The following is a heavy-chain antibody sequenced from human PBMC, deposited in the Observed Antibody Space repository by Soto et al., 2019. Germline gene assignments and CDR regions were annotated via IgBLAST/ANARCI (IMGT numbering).Heavy chain of an antibody. V-gene: IGHV1-69*08. CDR1: GGSFSSYT. CDR2: IIPLLSIT. D-gene: IGHD3-10*01. Sequence: QVQLVQSGAEVKMPGSSVKVSCKASGGSFSSYTFTWVRQAPGQGLEWMRKIIPLLSITNYAEEFQGRVTITADKSTSTAYMELSRLTFEDTAIYYCARDHYYNSGTYYIDSWGQGTLVTVAS. CDR3: ARDHYYNSGTYYIDS. J-gene: IGHJ4*02.